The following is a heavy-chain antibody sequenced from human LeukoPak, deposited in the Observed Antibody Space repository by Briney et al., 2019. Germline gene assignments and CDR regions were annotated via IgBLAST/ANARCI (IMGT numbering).Heavy chain of an antibody. CDR3: AKMKGHPLPKYYMDV. J-gene: IGHJ6*01. D-gene: IGHD1-26*01. Sequence: GGSLRLSCAASGLTFSGFAMSWVRRTPGKGLEWVSGISGSGDNTLYADSVKGRFNISRDNSKNKLYLEMNSLRAEDTAIDYCAKMKGHPLPKYYMDVWGQGTTVTVSS. V-gene: IGHV3-23*01. CDR1: GLTFSGFA. CDR2: ISGSGDNT.